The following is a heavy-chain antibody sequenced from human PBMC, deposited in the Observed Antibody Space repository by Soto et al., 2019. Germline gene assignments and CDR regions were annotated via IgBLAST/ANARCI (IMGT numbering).Heavy chain of an antibody. CDR2: IIPIFGTA. Sequence: QVQLVQSGAEVKKPGSSVKVSCKASGGTFSSYAISWVRQAPGQGLEWMGGIIPIFGTANYAQKFQGRVTITADESTRTAYMELSGLRSEDTAVYYCARGGQRLLEQYDFDYWGQGTLVTVSS. CDR1: GGTFSSYA. D-gene: IGHD3-3*01. V-gene: IGHV1-69*12. J-gene: IGHJ4*02. CDR3: ARGGQRLLEQYDFDY.